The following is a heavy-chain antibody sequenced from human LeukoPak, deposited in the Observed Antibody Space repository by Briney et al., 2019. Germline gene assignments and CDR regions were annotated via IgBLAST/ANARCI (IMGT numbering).Heavy chain of an antibody. V-gene: IGHV4-59*01. CDR3: ARWTNINWFDP. J-gene: IGHJ5*02. CDR1: GASITSYY. D-gene: IGHD3/OR15-3a*01. Sequence: PETLSVTCTVSGASITSYYWSWIRQPPGKGLEWIGYIHHSGSTNSNPSLKSRVTMSVDTSKIQFSLKLNSVTAADTAVYYCARWTNINWFDPWGQGTLVTVSS. CDR2: IHHSGST.